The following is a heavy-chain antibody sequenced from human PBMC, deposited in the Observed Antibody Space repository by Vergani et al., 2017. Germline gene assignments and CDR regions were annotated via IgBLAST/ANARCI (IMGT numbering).Heavy chain of an antibody. Sequence: QVQLQQWGGGLLKPSETLSLTCVVNGGSFTSYHWTWIRQSPGEGLEWVGDIDHTGRPDYNPSLKSRLTMSVEKSRNQFSLTLNSVTATDTAIYFCARVNTETNGHLYYYYYMDVWRQGTAVTVS. CDR2: IDHTGRP. CDR1: GGSFTSYH. V-gene: IGHV4-34*01. CDR3: ARVNTETNGHLYYYYYMDV. D-gene: IGHD4-11*01. J-gene: IGHJ6*03.